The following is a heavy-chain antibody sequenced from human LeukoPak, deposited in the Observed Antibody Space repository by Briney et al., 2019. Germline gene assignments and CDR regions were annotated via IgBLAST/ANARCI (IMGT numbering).Heavy chain of an antibody. CDR3: ARVHYDSSGYYPDYYFDY. CDR1: GYTFTGYY. V-gene: IGHV1-2*02. J-gene: IGHJ4*02. CDR2: INPNSGGT. Sequence: ASVKVSCKASGYTFTGYYMHWVRQAPGQGLEWMGWINPNSGGTNYAQKFQGRVTTTRDTSISTAYMELSRLRSDDTAVYYCARVHYDSSGYYPDYYFDYWGQGTLVTVSS. D-gene: IGHD3-22*01.